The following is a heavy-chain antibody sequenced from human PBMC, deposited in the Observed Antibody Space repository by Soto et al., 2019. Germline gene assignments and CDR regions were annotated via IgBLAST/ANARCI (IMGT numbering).Heavy chain of an antibody. CDR2: ISSSSSYI. CDR1: GFTFSSYS. V-gene: IGHV3-21*01. Sequence: EVQLVESGGGLVKPGGSLRLSCAASGFTFSSYSMNWVRQAPGKGLEWVSSISSSSSYIYYADSVKGRFTISRDNAKNSLYLQMNSLTAEDTAVYYCARFLSSSWSRFDYWGQGTLVTVSS. CDR3: ARFLSSSWSRFDY. D-gene: IGHD6-13*01. J-gene: IGHJ4*02.